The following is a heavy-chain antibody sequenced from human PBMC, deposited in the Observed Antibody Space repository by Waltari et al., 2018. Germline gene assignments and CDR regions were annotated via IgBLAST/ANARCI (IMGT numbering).Heavy chain of an antibody. D-gene: IGHD2-15*01. CDR3: ARISQRGYCSGGSCYVQNWATGKEYYFDY. CDR1: GFSLSNARMG. V-gene: IGHV2-26*01. J-gene: IGHJ4*02. CDR2: IFSNDEK. Sequence: QVTLKESGPVLVKPTETLTLTCTVSGFSLSNARMGVSWIRQPPGKALEWLAHIFSNDEKSYRTALKSRLTLSKDTSKSQVVLTMTNMDPVDTATYYCARISQRGYCSGGSCYVQNWATGKEYYFDYWGQGTLVTVSS.